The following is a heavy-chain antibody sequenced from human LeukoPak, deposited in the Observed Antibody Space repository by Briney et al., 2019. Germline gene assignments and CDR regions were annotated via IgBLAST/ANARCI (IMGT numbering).Heavy chain of an antibody. J-gene: IGHJ6*02. D-gene: IGHD3-10*01. V-gene: IGHV4-30-4*01. CDR2: IYYSGST. CDR3: ARVFDYGSGSYYYYGMDV. Sequence: PSQTLSLTCTVSGGSISSGDYYWSWIRQPPGKGLEWTGYIYYSGSTYYNPSLKSRVTISVDTSKNQFSLKLSSVTAADTAVYYCARVFDYGSGSYYYYGMDVWGQGTTVTVSS. CDR1: GGSISSGDYY.